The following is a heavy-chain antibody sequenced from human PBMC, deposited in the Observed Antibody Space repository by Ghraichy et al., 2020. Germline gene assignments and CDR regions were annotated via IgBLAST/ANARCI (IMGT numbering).Heavy chain of an antibody. CDR2: ISSSSSYI. V-gene: IGHV3-21*01. J-gene: IGHJ3*02. CDR3: ARSLILRYYYDSSGYYSVAFDI. CDR1: GFTFSSYS. D-gene: IGHD3-22*01. Sequence: GGSLRLSCAASGFTFSSYSMNWVRQAPGKGLEWVSSISSSSSYIYYADSVKGRFTISRDNAKNSLYLQMNSLRAEDTAVYYCARSLILRYYYDSSGYYSVAFDIWGQGTMVTVSS.